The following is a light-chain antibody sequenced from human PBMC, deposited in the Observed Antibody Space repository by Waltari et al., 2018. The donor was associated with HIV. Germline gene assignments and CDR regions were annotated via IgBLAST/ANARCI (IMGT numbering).Light chain of an antibody. CDR3: QQYETYYT. CDR2: TAS. Sequence: DIKMTQSPSVLSASLGDRITISCRASQNVNTWVAWYQQKPGKAPKLLIHTASTLERGVPSRFRGRGSGAVFTLTIAGLQPDDYATYYCQQYETYYTFGLGT. CDR1: QNVNTW. J-gene: IGKJ2*01. V-gene: IGKV1-5*03.